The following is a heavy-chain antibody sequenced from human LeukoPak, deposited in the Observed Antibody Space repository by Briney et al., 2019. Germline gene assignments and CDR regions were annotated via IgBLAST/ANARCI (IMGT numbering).Heavy chain of an antibody. CDR1: GFTFSNYG. D-gene: IGHD1-14*01. Sequence: GRSLRLSCAASGFTFSNYGMHWVRQAPGKGLEWVAVISYDGSNKYYADSVKGRFTISRDNSKNTLYLQMNSLRAEDTAVYYCANRYRDYWGQGTLVTVSS. J-gene: IGHJ4*02. CDR2: ISYDGSNK. CDR3: ANRYRDY. V-gene: IGHV3-30*18.